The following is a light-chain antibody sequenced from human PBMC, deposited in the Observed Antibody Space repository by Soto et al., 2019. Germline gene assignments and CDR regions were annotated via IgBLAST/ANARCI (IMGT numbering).Light chain of an antibody. CDR2: GVT. CDR3: SSFRDWNTLWI. Sequence: QSALTQPASVSGSPGQSITISCTGTSSDSGVYDSVSWYQQHPGKAPKLIIYGVTNRPSGVSNRFSGSKSGNTASLTVSGLQTEDEADYYCSSFRDWNTLWIFGGGTKVTVL. CDR1: SSDSGVYDS. V-gene: IGLV2-14*01. J-gene: IGLJ2*01.